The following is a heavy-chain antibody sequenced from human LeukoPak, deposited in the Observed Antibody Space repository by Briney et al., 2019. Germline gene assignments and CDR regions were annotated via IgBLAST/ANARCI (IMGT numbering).Heavy chain of an antibody. J-gene: IGHJ4*02. D-gene: IGHD3-10*01. CDR3: ARHQSYGSGTYYAPFDN. CDR1: GGSVSSSSYY. CDR2: IYYSGST. Sequence: SETLSLTCTVSGGSVSSSSYYWGWIRPPPMKGLEWFGSIYYSGSTEYNLSLKSRVTISVDTSRNQFSLKLTSVTAADTAVYYCARHQSYGSGTYYAPFDNWGQGILVTVSS. V-gene: IGHV4-39*01.